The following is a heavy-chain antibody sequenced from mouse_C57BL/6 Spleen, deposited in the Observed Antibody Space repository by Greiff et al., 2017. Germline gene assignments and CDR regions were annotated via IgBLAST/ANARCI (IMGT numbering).Heavy chain of an antibody. D-gene: IGHD3-2*02. CDR3: AAQDYAMDD. CDR1: GYTFTSYW. J-gene: IGHJ4*01. V-gene: IGHV1-55*01. Sequence: QVQLQQPGAELVNPGASVQMSCKASGYTFTSYWITWVKQMPGQGLEWIGDIYPGSGSTNYNEKFKGKATLTVDTSSSTAYMQLSSLTSEDSAVYYCAAQDYAMDDWGQGTSVTVSS. CDR2: IYPGSGST.